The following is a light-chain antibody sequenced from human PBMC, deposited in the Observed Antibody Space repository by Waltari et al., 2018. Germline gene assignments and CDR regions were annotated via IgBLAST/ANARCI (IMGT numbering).Light chain of an antibody. CDR2: AAS. CDR1: HGIGNW. J-gene: IGKJ4*01. V-gene: IGKV1-12*02. CDR3: QQASTLPFT. Sequence: DIQMTQSPSSVSAAVGDRVTITCRASHGIGNWLAWYQQKPGRAPTLLIYAASSLQSGVPLRFSASGSGTDFTLTISSLQPEDFATYFCQQASTLPFTFGGVTKVQIE.